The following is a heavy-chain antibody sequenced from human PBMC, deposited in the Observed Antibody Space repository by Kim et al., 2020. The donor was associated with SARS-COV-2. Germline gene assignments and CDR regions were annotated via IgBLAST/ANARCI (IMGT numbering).Heavy chain of an antibody. Sequence: NSAQKFQGRVTITADESTSTAYMELSSLRSEDTAVYYCARSRSSSWNFDYWGQGTLVTVSS. V-gene: IGHV1-69*01. D-gene: IGHD6-13*01. J-gene: IGHJ4*02. CDR3: ARSRSSSWNFDY.